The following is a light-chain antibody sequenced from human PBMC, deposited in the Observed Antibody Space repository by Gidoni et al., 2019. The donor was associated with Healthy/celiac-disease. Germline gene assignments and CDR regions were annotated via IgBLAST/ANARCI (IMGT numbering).Light chain of an antibody. CDR2: DAS. CDR3: QQRSNWLLT. Sequence: IVLTQSPATLSLSPGERATLSCRASQSVSSYLAWYQQKPGQAPRLLIYDASNRATGIPARFSGRGSGTDFTLTSSSLEPEDFAVYYCQQRSNWLLTFGGGTKVEIK. CDR1: QSVSSY. J-gene: IGKJ4*01. V-gene: IGKV3-11*01.